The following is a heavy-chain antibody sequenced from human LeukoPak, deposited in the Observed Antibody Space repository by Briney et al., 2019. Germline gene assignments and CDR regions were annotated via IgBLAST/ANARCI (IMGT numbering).Heavy chain of an antibody. V-gene: IGHV4-39*07. CDR3: ARGWGSSWKVYNWFDP. D-gene: IGHD6-13*01. CDR2: IYYSGST. J-gene: IGHJ5*02. Sequence: PSETLSLTCTVSGGSISSSSYYWGWIRQPPGKGLEWIGSIYYSGSTYYNPSLKSRVTISVDTSKNQFSLKLSSVTAADTAVYYCARGWGSSWKVYNWFDPWGQGTLVTVSS. CDR1: GGSISSSSYY.